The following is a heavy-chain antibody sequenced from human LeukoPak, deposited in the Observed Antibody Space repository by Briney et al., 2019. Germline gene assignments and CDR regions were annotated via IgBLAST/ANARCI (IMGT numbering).Heavy chain of an antibody. J-gene: IGHJ4*02. CDR1: GGSISSSSYD. CDR3: AREVYCSGGSCYPGPFDY. Sequence: SETLSLTCTVSGGSISSSSYDWGGIRQPPGKGLECIGSIYYSGSTYYNPSLKRRVTISVDTSKNKFSLKLSSVTAADTAVYYCAREVYCSGGSCYPGPFDYWGQGTLVTVSS. CDR2: IYYSGST. V-gene: IGHV4-39*07. D-gene: IGHD2-15*01.